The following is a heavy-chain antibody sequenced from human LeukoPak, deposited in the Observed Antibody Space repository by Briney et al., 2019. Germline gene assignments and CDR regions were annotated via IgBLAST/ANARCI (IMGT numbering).Heavy chain of an antibody. CDR1: GFTFSSYA. D-gene: IGHD3-22*01. J-gene: IGHJ3*02. CDR2: ISGSGGST. CDR3: AEDFWGLLLYDAFDI. V-gene: IGHV3-23*01. Sequence: GGSLRLSCAVSGFTFSSYAMSWVRQAPGKGLEWVSAISGSGGSTYYADSVKGRFTISRDNSKNTLYLQMNSLRAEDTAVYYCAEDFWGLLLYDAFDIWGQGTMVTVSS.